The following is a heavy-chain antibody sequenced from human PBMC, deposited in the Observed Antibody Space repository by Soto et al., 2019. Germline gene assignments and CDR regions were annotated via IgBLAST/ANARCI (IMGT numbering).Heavy chain of an antibody. J-gene: IGHJ5*02. Sequence: SETLSLTCTVAGGSISSYYWSWIRQPPGKGLEWIGYIYYSGSTNYNPSLKSRVTISVDTSKNQFSLKLSSVTAADTAVYYCARDRYYGSGSQINWFDPWGQGTLVTVSS. CDR1: GGSISSYY. D-gene: IGHD3-10*01. CDR3: ARDRYYGSGSQINWFDP. CDR2: IYYSGST. V-gene: IGHV4-59*01.